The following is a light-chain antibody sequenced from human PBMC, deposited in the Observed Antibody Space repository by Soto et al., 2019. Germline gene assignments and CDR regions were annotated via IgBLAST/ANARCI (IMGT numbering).Light chain of an antibody. J-gene: IGLJ1*01. CDR2: EGS. CDR3: CSYAGSSTVSLDV. CDR1: SSDVGSYNL. V-gene: IGLV2-23*03. Sequence: QSVLTQPASVSGSPGQSITISCTGTSSDVGSYNLVSWYQQHPGKAPKLMIYEGSKRPSGVSNRFSGSKSGNTASLTISGLQAEDEADYYCCSYAGSSTVSLDVFGTGTKVTVL.